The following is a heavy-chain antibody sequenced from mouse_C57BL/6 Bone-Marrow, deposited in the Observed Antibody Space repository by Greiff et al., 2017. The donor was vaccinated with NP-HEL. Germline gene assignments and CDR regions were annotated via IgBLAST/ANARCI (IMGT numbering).Heavy chain of an antibody. J-gene: IGHJ3*01. Sequence: QVQLQQPGAELVKPGASVKLSCKASGYTFTSYWMHWVKQRPGQGLEWIGMIHPTSGSTNYNEKFKSKATLTVDKSSSTAYMQLSSRTSEDSAVYYCARRSAPAWFAYWGKGTLVTVSA. CDR1: GYTFTSYW. V-gene: IGHV1-64*01. CDR3: ARRSAPAWFAY. CDR2: IHPTSGST.